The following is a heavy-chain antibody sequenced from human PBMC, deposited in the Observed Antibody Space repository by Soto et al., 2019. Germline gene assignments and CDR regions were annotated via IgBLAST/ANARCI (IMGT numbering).Heavy chain of an antibody. V-gene: IGHV4-34*01. J-gene: IGHJ4*02. CDR2: INHSGST. CDR1: GGSFSGYY. D-gene: IGHD2-8*02. CDR3: ARDKITGLFDY. Sequence: SETLSLTCAVYGGSFSGYYWSWIRQPPGKGLEWIGEINHSGSTNYNPSPKSRVTISVDTSKNQFSLKLTSVTAADTAVYYCARDKITGLFDYWGQGTLVTVSS.